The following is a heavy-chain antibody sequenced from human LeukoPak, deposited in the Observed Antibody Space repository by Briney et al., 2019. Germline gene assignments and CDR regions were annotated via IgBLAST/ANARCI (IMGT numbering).Heavy chain of an antibody. Sequence: ASVKVSCRASGYTFFYYGVTWVRQVPGQGLEWMGWISVDNGKTNYAQKLQGRVTLTTDISTSTAYMELRSLRSDDTAVYYCARVDCSGDSCYSAGYWGQGTLVTVSS. CDR1: GYTFFYYG. V-gene: IGHV1-18*01. D-gene: IGHD2-15*01. CDR2: ISVDNGKT. CDR3: ARVDCSGDSCYSAGY. J-gene: IGHJ4*02.